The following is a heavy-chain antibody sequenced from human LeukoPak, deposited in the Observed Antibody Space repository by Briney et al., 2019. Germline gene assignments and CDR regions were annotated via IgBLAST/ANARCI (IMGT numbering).Heavy chain of an antibody. J-gene: IGHJ4*02. CDR3: ARGPRPAVTTIPSPIDY. V-gene: IGHV1-69*05. D-gene: IGHD4-17*01. Sequence: GASVKVSCKASGGTFSSYAISWVRQAPGQGLEWMGRIIPIFGTANYAQKFQGRVTITTDESPSTAYMELSSLRSEDTAVYYCARGPRPAVTTIPSPIDYWGQGTLVTVSS. CDR1: GGTFSSYA. CDR2: IIPIFGTA.